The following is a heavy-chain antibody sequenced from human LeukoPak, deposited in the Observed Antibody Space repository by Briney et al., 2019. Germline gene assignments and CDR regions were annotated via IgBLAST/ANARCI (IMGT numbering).Heavy chain of an antibody. J-gene: IGHJ4*02. CDR1: GYTFTGYY. V-gene: IGHV1-2*02. CDR2: INPNSGGT. CDR3: ASLGYCSSTSCYGEERENDY. D-gene: IGHD2-2*01. Sequence: ASVKVSCKASGYTFTGYYMHWVRQAPGQGLEWMGWINPNSGGTNYAQKFQGRVTMTRDTSISTAYMELSRLRSGDTAVYYCASLGYCSSTSCYGEERENDYWGQGTLVTVSS.